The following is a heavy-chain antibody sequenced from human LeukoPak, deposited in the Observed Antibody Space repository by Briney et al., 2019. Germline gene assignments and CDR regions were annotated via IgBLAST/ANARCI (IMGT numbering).Heavy chain of an antibody. D-gene: IGHD3-22*01. CDR2: IKSKTDGGAT. CDR3: AADERVASRGYNAFAV. CDR1: GFTFTNAW. Sequence: GGSLRLSCAASGFTFTNAWMSWVRQAPGKGLEWVGRIKSKTDGGATDYATPVKGRFTISRDDSGNTLYLQMNSLKTEDTAMYYCAADERVASRGYNAFAVWGQGTMVTVSS. J-gene: IGHJ3*01. V-gene: IGHV3-15*01.